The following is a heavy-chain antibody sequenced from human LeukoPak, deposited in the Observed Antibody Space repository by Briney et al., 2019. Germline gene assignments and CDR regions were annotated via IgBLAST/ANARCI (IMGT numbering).Heavy chain of an antibody. J-gene: IGHJ4*02. D-gene: IGHD3-22*01. CDR2: ISGRGDST. V-gene: IGHV3-23*01. Sequence: PGGSLRLSCAVSGFTFSTYAVNWVRQAPGGGLEWVSSISGRGDSTYYADSVKGRFTISRDNSKDTLYLQMSRVRVDDTAVYYCARDRGRYYDSRGFYWGYYFDSWGQGILVTVST. CDR1: GFTFSTYA. CDR3: ARDRGRYYDSRGFYWGYYFDS.